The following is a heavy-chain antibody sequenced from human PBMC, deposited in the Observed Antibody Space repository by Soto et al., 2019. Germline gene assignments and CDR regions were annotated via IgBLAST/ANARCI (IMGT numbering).Heavy chain of an antibody. CDR2: IGGRATSA. D-gene: IGHD2-21*01. Sequence: EVPLLESGGGLVQPGGSLRLSCAASGFTFSNDAMSWVRQAPGKGLEWVSGIGGRATSAYYADSVKGWFAISRDNSYNTLFLQLNSLRAEDTAVYFCAKSRYSDRSGDGYDLWGQGTLVSVSS. J-gene: IGHJ5*02. V-gene: IGHV3-23*01. CDR3: AKSRYSDRSGDGYDL. CDR1: GFTFSNDA.